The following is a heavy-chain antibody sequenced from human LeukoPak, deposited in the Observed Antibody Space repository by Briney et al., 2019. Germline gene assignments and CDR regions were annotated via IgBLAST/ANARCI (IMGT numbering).Heavy chain of an antibody. CDR2: IYSGGST. Sequence: GGSLRLSCAASGFTFGDYAMHWVRQAPGKGLEWVSVIYSGGSTYYADSVKGRFTISRDNSKNTLYLQMNSLRAEDTAVYYCARARAYYYDSSGSSHKGFDYWGQGTLVTVSS. CDR1: GFTFGDYA. CDR3: ARARAYYYDSSGSSHKGFDY. J-gene: IGHJ4*02. D-gene: IGHD3-22*01. V-gene: IGHV3-53*01.